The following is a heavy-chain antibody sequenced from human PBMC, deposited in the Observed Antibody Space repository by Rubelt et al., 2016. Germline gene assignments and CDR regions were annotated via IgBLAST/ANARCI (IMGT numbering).Heavy chain of an antibody. J-gene: IGHJ3*02. Sequence: QVQLQESGPGLVKPSETLSLTCTVSGGFINSHYWSWIRQPPGKGLEWIGYIYYNGNTKYNPSLKSRVTISTDTSKTQFSRKRSSVTAADTAVYYCARDTSAYYDSSGSFDIWGQGTMVTVPS. CDR2: IYYNGNT. CDR3: ARDTSAYYDSSGSFDI. D-gene: IGHD3-22*01. CDR1: GGFINSHY. V-gene: IGHV4-59*11.